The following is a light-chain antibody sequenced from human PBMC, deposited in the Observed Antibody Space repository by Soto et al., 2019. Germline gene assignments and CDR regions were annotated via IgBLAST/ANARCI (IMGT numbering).Light chain of an antibody. CDR1: QSLNSR. V-gene: IGKV1-12*01. CDR2: AAS. J-gene: IGKJ2*01. Sequence: DIQLTQSPSTLSASVGDRVTLTCRAAQSLNSRLAWYQHRPGKAPRLLIYAASSLQSGVPSRFSGSGSGTDFTLTISSLQPEDFATYYCQQVNTFPYTFGQGTKVDIK. CDR3: QQVNTFPYT.